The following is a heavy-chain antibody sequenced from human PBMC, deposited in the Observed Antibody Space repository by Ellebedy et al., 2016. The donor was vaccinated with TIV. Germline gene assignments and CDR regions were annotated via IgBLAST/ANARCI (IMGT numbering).Heavy chain of an antibody. CDR1: GGTFSSYA. J-gene: IGHJ4*02. V-gene: IGHV1-69*13. CDR2: IIPIFGTA. D-gene: IGHD1-26*01. Sequence: SVKVSXKASGGTFSSYAISWVRQAPGQGLDWMGGIIPIFGTANYAQKFQGRVTITADESTSTAYMDLSSLRSEDTAVYYCARGTPKSRYFDFWGQGTLVTVSS. CDR3: ARGTPKSRYFDF.